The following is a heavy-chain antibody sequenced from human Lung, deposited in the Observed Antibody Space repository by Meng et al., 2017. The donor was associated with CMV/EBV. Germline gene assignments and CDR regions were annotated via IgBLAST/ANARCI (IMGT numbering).Heavy chain of an antibody. J-gene: IGHJ4*02. CDR2: INHSGST. CDR3: ASVRIAAAGTHDY. Sequence: SETLSLTCAVYGGSFSGYYWSWIRQPPGKGLEWIGEINHSGSTNYNPSLKSRVTISVDTSKNQFSLKLSSVTAADTAVYYCASVRIAAAGTHDYWGQGTLVTVSS. D-gene: IGHD6-13*01. CDR1: GGSFSGYY. V-gene: IGHV4-34*01.